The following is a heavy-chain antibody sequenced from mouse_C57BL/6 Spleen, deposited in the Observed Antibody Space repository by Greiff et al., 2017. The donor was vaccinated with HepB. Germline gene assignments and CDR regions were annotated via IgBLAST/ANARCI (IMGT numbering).Heavy chain of an antibody. CDR1: GYTFTSYW. V-gene: IGHV1-50*01. Sequence: QVQLQQPGAELVKPGASVKLSCKASGYTFTSYWLQWVKQRPGQGLEWIGEIDPSDSYTNYNQKFKGKATLTVDTSSSTAYMQRSSLTSEDSAVYYCARYGEAMDYWGQGTSVTVSS. J-gene: IGHJ4*01. D-gene: IGHD1-1*02. CDR3: ARYGEAMDY. CDR2: IDPSDSYT.